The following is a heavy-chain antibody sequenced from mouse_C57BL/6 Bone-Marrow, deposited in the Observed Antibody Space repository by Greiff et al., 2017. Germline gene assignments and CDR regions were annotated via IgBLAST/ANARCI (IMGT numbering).Heavy chain of an antibody. CDR1: GYTFTEYT. CDR3: ARHEGDYYEYFDY. Sequence: SGAELVKPGASVKLSCKASGYTFTEYTIPWVKQRYGQGLEWIGWFYPGSGSLKYNEKFKDKATLTADTSSSTVYMELSRLTSEDPAVYFFARHEGDYYEYFDYWGQGTTLTVSS. V-gene: IGHV1-62-2*01. CDR2: FYPGSGSL. J-gene: IGHJ2*01. D-gene: IGHD1-1*01.